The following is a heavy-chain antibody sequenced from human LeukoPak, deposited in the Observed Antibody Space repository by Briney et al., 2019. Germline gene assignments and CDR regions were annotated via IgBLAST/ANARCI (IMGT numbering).Heavy chain of an antibody. CDR3: AKDYTPDGLHDIDY. CDR1: GFTFSTYA. V-gene: IGHV3-23*01. CDR2: IIGSAART. J-gene: IGHJ4*02. Sequence: GGSLRLSCVGSGFTFSTYAMNWVRQAPGKGLDWVSGIIGSAARTYYADSVKGRFTISRDNSKNTAYLQMNSLRAEDTAVYYCAKDYTPDGLHDIDYWGQGTRVTVSS. D-gene: IGHD3-16*01.